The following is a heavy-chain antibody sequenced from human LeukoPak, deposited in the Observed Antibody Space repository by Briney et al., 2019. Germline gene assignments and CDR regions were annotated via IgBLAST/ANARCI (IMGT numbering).Heavy chain of an antibody. CDR2: ISGSGGST. D-gene: IGHD3-10*01. J-gene: IGHJ4*02. Sequence: WGSLRLSCAASGFTFSSYAMSWVRQVPGKGLEWVSTISGSGGSTYYADSVKGRFTISRDTSKNTLYLQMNSLRAEDTAVYYCARLKWFGEFFYWGQGTLVTVSS. V-gene: IGHV3-23*01. CDR3: ARLKWFGEFFY. CDR1: GFTFSSYA.